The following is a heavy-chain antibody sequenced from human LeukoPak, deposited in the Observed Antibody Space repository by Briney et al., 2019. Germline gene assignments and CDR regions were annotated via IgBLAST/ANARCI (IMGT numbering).Heavy chain of an antibody. CDR2: ISGSGGST. CDR3: AAHSSIFSFHY. D-gene: IGHD3-3*02. Sequence: GGSLRLSCAASGFTFSSYAMSWVRQAPGKGLEWVSAISGSGGSTYYTDSVKGRFTISRDNSKNTLYLQMNSLRAEDTAVYYCAAHSSIFSFHYGGRGPRVPVSS. V-gene: IGHV3-23*01. CDR1: GFTFSSYA. J-gene: IGHJ4*02.